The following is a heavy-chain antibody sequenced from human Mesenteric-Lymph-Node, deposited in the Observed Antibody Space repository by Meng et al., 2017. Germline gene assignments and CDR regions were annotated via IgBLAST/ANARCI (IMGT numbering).Heavy chain of an antibody. CDR1: GFTFSGYW. CDR3: TRTMVRGVAFDY. J-gene: IGHJ4*02. CDR2: IKEDGSEK. Sequence: GESLKISCAASGFTFSGYWMTWLRQGPGKGLEWVANIKEDGSEKYYLDSVRGRFTISRDDSKNTAYLQMNSLKTEDTAVYYCTRTMVRGVAFDYWGQGTLVTVSS. V-gene: IGHV3-7*03. D-gene: IGHD3-10*01.